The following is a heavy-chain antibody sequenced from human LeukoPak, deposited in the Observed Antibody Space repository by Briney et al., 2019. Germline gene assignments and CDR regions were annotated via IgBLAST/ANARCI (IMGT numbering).Heavy chain of an antibody. V-gene: IGHV1-18*04. CDR1: GYTFTSYG. J-gene: IGHJ6*04. D-gene: IGHD3-9*01. Sequence: GASVKVSCKASGYTFTSYGISWVRQAPGQGLEWMGWISAYNGNTNYAQKLQGRVTMTTDTSTSTAYMELRSLRSDDTAVYYCARERDYDILTGCYGYYYGMDVWGKGTTVTVSS. CDR2: ISAYNGNT. CDR3: ARERDYDILTGCYGYYYGMDV.